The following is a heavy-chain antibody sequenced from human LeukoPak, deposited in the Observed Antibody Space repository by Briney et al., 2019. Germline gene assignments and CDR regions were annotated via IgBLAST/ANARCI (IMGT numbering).Heavy chain of an antibody. Sequence: SETLSLTCTVSGDSISSYYWYWYRQPPGKELEWIACIYYSGVTHYNPSLKSRATISLDMSKNQFSLRLSSVTAADTAVYYCAREGIVRTYDQWGQGALVTVSS. D-gene: IGHD2/OR15-2a*01. V-gene: IGHV4-59*12. CDR1: GDSISSYY. J-gene: IGHJ4*02. CDR3: AREGIVRTYDQ. CDR2: IYYSGVT.